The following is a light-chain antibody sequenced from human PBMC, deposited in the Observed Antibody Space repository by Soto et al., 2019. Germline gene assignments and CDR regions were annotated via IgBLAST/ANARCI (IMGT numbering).Light chain of an antibody. J-gene: IGKJ4*01. CDR2: GAS. CDR1: QSVSSN. CDR3: QQYNNWPGLT. Sequence: EIVMTQSPATLSVSPGERATLSCRASQSVSSNLAWYQQKPGQAPRLLIYGASTRATGIPVRFSGSGSGTEFTLTISSLQSEDFAVYYCQQYNNWPGLTFGGGTKVEIK. V-gene: IGKV3-15*01.